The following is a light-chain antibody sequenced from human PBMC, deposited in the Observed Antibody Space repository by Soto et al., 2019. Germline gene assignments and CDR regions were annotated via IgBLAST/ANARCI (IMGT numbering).Light chain of an antibody. J-gene: IGKJ2*01. CDR2: GAF. V-gene: IGKV3-20*01. Sequence: EIVLTQSPGTLSSSPGERATLSCRASQRVSSNYLAWYQQKPGPQPRLLIYGAFTRATGIPDRFSGSGSGTDVTLTISRLEPDDFAVYFCQRYGGSLPFTFGQGTKVEI. CDR1: QRVSSNY. CDR3: QRYGGSLPFT.